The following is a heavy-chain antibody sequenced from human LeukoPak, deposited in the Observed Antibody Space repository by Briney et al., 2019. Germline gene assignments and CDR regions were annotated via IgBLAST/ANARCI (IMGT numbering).Heavy chain of an antibody. Sequence: GESLKISCKGSGYSVTSYWIGWVRQMPGKGLEWMGMIYPGDSDTRYSPSFQGQVTISADKSISTAYLQWSSLKASDTAMYYCARHKWYYYDSSGYPRYYFDYWGQGTLVTVSS. CDR1: GYSVTSYW. CDR3: ARHKWYYYDSSGYPRYYFDY. CDR2: IYPGDSDT. D-gene: IGHD3-22*01. J-gene: IGHJ4*02. V-gene: IGHV5-51*01.